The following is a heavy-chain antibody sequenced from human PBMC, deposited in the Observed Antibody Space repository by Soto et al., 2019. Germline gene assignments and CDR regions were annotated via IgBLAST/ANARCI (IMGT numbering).Heavy chain of an antibody. V-gene: IGHV4-39*01. D-gene: IGHD2-2*01. CDR1: GGSVSSSSHC. CDR3: ARHRDCSSISCYGGIDY. Sequence: PSETLSLTCTVSGGSVSSSSHCWGWIRQPPGKGLEWIGSMYHSGSTDHNPSLKSRVTISVDTSKNQFSLKLSSVTAADTAVYYCARHRDCSSISCYGGIDYWGQGTLVTVSS. J-gene: IGHJ4*02. CDR2: MYHSGST.